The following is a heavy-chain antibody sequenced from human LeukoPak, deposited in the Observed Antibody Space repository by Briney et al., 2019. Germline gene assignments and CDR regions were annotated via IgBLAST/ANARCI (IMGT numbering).Heavy chain of an antibody. CDR2: ISGSGGST. CDR1: GFTFSSYG. Sequence: GGTLRLSCAASGFTFSSYGMSWVRQAPGKGLEWVSAISGSGGSTYYADSVKGRFTISRDNSRNTLYLQMNSLRAEDTAVYYCARAELRYFDWLYNHDAFDIWGQGTMVTVSS. J-gene: IGHJ3*02. D-gene: IGHD3-9*01. V-gene: IGHV3-23*01. CDR3: ARAELRYFDWLYNHDAFDI.